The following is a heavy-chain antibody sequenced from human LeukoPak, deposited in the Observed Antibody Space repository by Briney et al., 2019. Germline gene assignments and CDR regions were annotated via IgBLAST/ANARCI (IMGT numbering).Heavy chain of an antibody. Sequence: SETLSLTCAVYGGSFSGYYWSWIRQPPGKGLERIGEINHSGSTNYNPSLKSRVTISVDTSKNQFSLKLSSVTAADTAVYYCASPGAPVRRIAARPNYYYGMDVWGQGTTVTVSS. D-gene: IGHD6-6*01. J-gene: IGHJ6*02. CDR1: GGSFSGYY. CDR3: ASPGAPVRRIAARPNYYYGMDV. V-gene: IGHV4-34*01. CDR2: INHSGST.